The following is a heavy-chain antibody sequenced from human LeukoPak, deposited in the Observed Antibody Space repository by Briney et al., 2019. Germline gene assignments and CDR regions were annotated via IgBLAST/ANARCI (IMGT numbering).Heavy chain of an antibody. V-gene: IGHV4-4*07. J-gene: IGHJ4*02. CDR1: GGSISSYY. CDR2: IYTSGST. Sequence: SETLSLTCTVSGGSISSYYWSWIRQPAGKGLEWIGRIYTSGSTNYNPSLKSRVTMSVDTSKNQFSLKLSSVTASDTAVYYCARSEGMATITYFDYWGQGTLVTVSS. D-gene: IGHD5-24*01. CDR3: ARSEGMATITYFDY.